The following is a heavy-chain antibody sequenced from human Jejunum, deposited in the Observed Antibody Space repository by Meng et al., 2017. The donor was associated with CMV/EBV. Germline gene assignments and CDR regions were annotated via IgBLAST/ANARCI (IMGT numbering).Heavy chain of an antibody. CDR2: ITDSYSI. Sequence: SCAVSGFTFSNFHMSWVRQAPGQELGWLSYITDSYSITYADSLKGRFTISRDNARNSVYLQLNSLRVEDTAVYYCARRWAVAGLDYWGQGTLVTVSS. D-gene: IGHD6-19*01. CDR1: GFTFSNFH. CDR3: ARRWAVAGLDY. J-gene: IGHJ4*02. V-gene: IGHV3-11*04.